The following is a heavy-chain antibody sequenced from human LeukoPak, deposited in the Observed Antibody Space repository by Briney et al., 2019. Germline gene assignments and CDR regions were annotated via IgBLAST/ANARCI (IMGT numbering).Heavy chain of an antibody. V-gene: IGHV4-59*01. CDR1: GDSISRYY. CDR3: TRGAGWLIDY. J-gene: IGHJ4*02. CDR2: FYNSGSS. D-gene: IGHD3-16*01. Sequence: PSETLSLTCTVSGDSISRYYRGWIRQPPGKELEWIGYFYNSGSSTYNPSLKSRVTISVDTSKEQFSLKVNSVTAADTAVYYCTRGAGWLIDYWGQGILVTVSS.